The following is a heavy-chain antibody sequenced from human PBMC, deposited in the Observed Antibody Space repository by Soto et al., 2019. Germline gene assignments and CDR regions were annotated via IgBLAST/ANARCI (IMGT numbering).Heavy chain of an antibody. V-gene: IGHV1-69*12. CDR1: GGTFSSYA. CDR2: IIPMFGTA. CDR3: ASKQHDVLGGNYSYPMDV. Sequence: QVQLVQSGAEVKKPGSSVKVSCKASGGTFSSYAISWVRQAPGQGLEWMGGIIPMFGTADYAQKFQGRVTITADESTSTAYMELSSLRSEDTAVYYCASKQHDVLGGNYSYPMDVWGQGTTVTVSS. J-gene: IGHJ6*02. D-gene: IGHD6-13*01.